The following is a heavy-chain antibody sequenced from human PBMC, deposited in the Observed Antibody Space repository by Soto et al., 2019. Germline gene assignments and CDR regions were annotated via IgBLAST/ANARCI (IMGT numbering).Heavy chain of an antibody. CDR2: IYYSGST. J-gene: IGHJ5*02. D-gene: IGHD3-22*01. Sequence: TSETLSLTCAVSGYSISSSNWWGWIRQPPGKGLEWIGYIYYSGSTYYNPSLKSRVTMSVDTSKNQFSLKLSSVTAVDTAVYYCARTDDSSGYGVLFDPWGQGTLVTVSS. CDR1: GYSISSSNW. CDR3: ARTDDSSGYGVLFDP. V-gene: IGHV4-28*01.